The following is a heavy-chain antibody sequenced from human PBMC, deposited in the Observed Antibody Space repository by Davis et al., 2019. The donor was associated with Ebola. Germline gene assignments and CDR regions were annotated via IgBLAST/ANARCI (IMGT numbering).Heavy chain of an antibody. J-gene: IGHJ4*02. CDR2: INHSGST. Sequence: MPGGSLRLSCAVYGGSFSGYYWSWIRQPPGKGLEWIGEINHSGSTNYNPSLKSRVTISVDTSKNQFSLKLSSVTAADTAVYYCARGRYQWLRSIDYWGQGTLVTVSS. CDR3: ARGRYQWLRSIDY. V-gene: IGHV4-34*01. D-gene: IGHD5-12*01. CDR1: GGSFSGYY.